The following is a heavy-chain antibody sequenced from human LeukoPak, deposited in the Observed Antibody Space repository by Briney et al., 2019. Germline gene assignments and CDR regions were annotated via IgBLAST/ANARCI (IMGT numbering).Heavy chain of an antibody. V-gene: IGHV3-23*01. CDR1: GFTFSSYA. Sequence: GGSLRLSCAASGFTFSSYAMSWVRQAPGKGLEWVSAISGSGSNTYYADSVKGRFTISRDNSKNTLYLQMNSLRAEDTAVYYCARAYCGGDCYPDYWGQGTLVTVSS. J-gene: IGHJ4*02. CDR3: ARAYCGGDCYPDY. D-gene: IGHD2-21*02. CDR2: ISGSGSNT.